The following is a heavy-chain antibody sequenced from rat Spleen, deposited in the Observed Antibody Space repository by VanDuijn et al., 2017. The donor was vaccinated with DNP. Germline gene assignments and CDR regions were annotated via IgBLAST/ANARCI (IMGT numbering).Heavy chain of an antibody. J-gene: IGHJ2*01. CDR2: ISFDGDST. CDR1: GFTFSDYG. Sequence: ELLLVESGGGLVQPRRSMQLSCSASGFTFSDYGMAWVLQAPTKSLEWVASISFDGDSTYYRDSVKGRFTISRDNAKNTLYLQMESLRSEDTATYYCSKDITRFNYGPNLFDNWGQGVMVTVSS. V-gene: IGHV5-20*01. D-gene: IGHD1-3*01. CDR3: SKDITRFNYGPNLFDN.